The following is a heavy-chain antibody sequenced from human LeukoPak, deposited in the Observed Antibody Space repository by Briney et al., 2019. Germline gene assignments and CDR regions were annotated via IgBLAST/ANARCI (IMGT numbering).Heavy chain of an antibody. CDR2: SDPEDGET. CDR3: ATWEIAGLQFDY. V-gene: IGHV1-24*01. CDR1: GYTLTELS. J-gene: IGHJ4*02. D-gene: IGHD5-24*01. Sequence: ASVKVSCKVSGYTLTELSMHWVRQAPGKGLEWMGGSDPEDGETIYAQKFQGRVTMTEDTSTDTAYMELSSLRSEDTAVYYCATWEIAGLQFDYWGQGTLVTVSS.